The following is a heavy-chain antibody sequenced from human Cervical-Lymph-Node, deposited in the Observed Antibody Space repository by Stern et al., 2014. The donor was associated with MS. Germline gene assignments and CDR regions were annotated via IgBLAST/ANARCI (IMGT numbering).Heavy chain of an antibody. D-gene: IGHD4-11*01. Sequence: ESGPTLVKPTQTLTLTCTFSGFSLSTSGVGVGWIRQPPGKALEWLAVIYWDDDKRYSPSLKSRLTITKDTSKNQVVLTMTNMDPVDTATYYCAHRSLRTTTYHWFDPWGQGTLVTVSS. CDR2: IYWDDDK. V-gene: IGHV2-5*02. CDR3: AHRSLRTTTYHWFDP. CDR1: GFSLSTSGVG. J-gene: IGHJ5*02.